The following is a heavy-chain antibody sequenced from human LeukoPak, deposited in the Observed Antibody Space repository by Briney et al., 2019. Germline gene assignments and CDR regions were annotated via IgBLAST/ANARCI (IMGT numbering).Heavy chain of an antibody. CDR2: INHSGST. CDR1: GGSFSGYY. J-gene: IGHJ2*01. Sequence: SETLSLTCAVYGGSFSGYYWSWIRQPPGKGLEWIGEINHSGSTNYNPSLKSRVTISVDTSNNQFSLKLSSVTAADTAVYYCATYRQQWLVEGYFDLWGRGTLVTVSS. D-gene: IGHD6-19*01. V-gene: IGHV4-34*01. CDR3: ATYRQQWLVEGYFDL.